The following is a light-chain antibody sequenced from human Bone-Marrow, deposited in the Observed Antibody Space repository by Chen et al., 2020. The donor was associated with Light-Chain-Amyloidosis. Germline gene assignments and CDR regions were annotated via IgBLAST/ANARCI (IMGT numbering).Light chain of an antibody. V-gene: IGLV2-23*02. CDR2: DVT. J-gene: IGLJ2*01. Sequence: SPLTQPPPCSGSPGRPINISCTGTSRDVGGYNLVTCYQQHPGKAPKLMIFDVTKRPSGVSNRFSGSKSGNTASLTISGLQDDEEADYYCCSYAGSTNYIVFGGGTKLTVL. CDR3: CSYAGSTNYIV. CDR1: SRDVGGYNL.